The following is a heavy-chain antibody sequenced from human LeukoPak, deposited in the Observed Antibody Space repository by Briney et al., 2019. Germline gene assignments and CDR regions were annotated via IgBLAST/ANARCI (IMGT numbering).Heavy chain of an antibody. J-gene: IGHJ4*02. V-gene: IGHV4-39*07. Sequence: SETLSLTCSVSGGSISLSYYYWGWIRQPPGKALEWIGSVYYSGTTSYNPSLKSRVTISVDMSKNHFSLRLSSVTAADTAVYYCASRPAGYYYDSSGYYLHWGQGTLVTVSS. CDR3: ASRPAGYYYDSSGYYLH. CDR2: VYYSGTT. D-gene: IGHD3-22*01. CDR1: GGSISLSYYY.